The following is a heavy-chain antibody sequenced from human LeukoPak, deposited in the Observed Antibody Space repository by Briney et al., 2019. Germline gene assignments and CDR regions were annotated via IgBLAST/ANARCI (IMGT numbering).Heavy chain of an antibody. V-gene: IGHV1-18*01. J-gene: IGHJ4*02. CDR2: ISAYNGNT. D-gene: IGHD3-22*01. CDR3: ERAFSPTYYYDSSGYYLDY. CDR1: GYTFTSYG. Sequence: ASVKVSCKASGYTFTSYGISWVRQAPGQGLEWMGWISAYNGNTNYAQKLQGRVAMTTDKSTSTAYMELMSLRSDDTAVYYCERAFSPTYYYDSSGYYLDYWGQGTLVTVSS.